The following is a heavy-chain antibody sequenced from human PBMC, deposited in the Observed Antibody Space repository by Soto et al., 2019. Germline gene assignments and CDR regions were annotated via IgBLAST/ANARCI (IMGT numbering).Heavy chain of an antibody. CDR2: ISGSGGST. J-gene: IGHJ4*02. CDR1: GFTFSSYA. Sequence: PGGSLRLSCAASGFTFSSYAMSWVRQAPGKGLEWVSAISGSGGSTYYADSVKGRFTISRDDSKNTLYLQMNSLKTEDTAIYYCTIATGLTEFDYWGQGALVTVSS. V-gene: IGHV3-23*01. CDR3: TIATGLTEFDY. D-gene: IGHD3-10*01.